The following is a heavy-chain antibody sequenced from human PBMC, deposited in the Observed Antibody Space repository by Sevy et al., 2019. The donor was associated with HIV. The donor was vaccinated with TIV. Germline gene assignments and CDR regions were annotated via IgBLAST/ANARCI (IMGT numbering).Heavy chain of an antibody. V-gene: IGHV1-24*01. Sequence: ASVKVSCKVSGYTLTQLSMNWVRQAPGKGLESMGSFDPEDGETINAQKFQDRVTMTEDRSTDTAYMDLSSLRSEDTTVYYCATTKDYYESSGYPFDYWGQGTLVTVSS. CDR1: GYTLTQLS. D-gene: IGHD3-22*01. CDR3: ATTKDYYESSGYPFDY. CDR2: FDPEDGET. J-gene: IGHJ4*02.